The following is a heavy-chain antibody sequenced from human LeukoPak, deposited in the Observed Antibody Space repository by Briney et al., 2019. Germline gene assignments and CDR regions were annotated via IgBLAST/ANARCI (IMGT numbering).Heavy chain of an antibody. D-gene: IGHD3-22*01. CDR3: ARLMKDYYDSSGYRYYFEY. CDR2: IYYSGTT. Sequence: SETLSLTCTVSGGSFSSSLYSWGWIRQPPGKGLEWIGNIYYSGTTYYNPSLKSRVTLSIDTSKNQFSLNLSSVIAPDTAVYYCARLMKDYYDSSGYRYYFEYWGQGTLVTVSS. J-gene: IGHJ4*02. V-gene: IGHV4-39*01. CDR1: GGSFSSSLYS.